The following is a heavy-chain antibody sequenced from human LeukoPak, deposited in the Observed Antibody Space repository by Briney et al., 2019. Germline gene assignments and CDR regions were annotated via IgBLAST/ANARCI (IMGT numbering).Heavy chain of an antibody. J-gene: IGHJ4*02. CDR2: MSPNSGNT. V-gene: IGHV1-8*01. Sequence: ASVKGSCKTSGYTFTNYDINWVRQATGQGLEWMGWMSPNSGNTGYAQKFQGRVTMTRDTSINTAYMELNSLRSEDTAVYFCASNPPRTGDFNYWGQGALVTVSS. CDR3: ASNPPRTGDFNY. CDR1: GYTFTNYD. D-gene: IGHD7-27*01.